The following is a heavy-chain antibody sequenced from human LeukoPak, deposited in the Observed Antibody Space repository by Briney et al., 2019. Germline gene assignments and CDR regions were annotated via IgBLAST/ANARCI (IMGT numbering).Heavy chain of an antibody. V-gene: IGHV3-21*01. Sequence: GGSLRLSCEASGFTFSSYSMNWVRQAPGKGLEWVSSISSSSSYIYYTDSVKGRFTISRDNAKNSLYLQMNSLRAEDTAVYYCASTKEEYDFWSGYYFSWGQGTLVTVSS. CDR2: ISSSSSYI. J-gene: IGHJ5*02. D-gene: IGHD3-3*01. CDR3: ASTKEEYDFWSGYYFS. CDR1: GFTFSSYS.